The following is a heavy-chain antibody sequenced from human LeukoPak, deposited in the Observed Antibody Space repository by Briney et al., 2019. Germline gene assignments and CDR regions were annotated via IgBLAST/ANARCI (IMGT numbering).Heavy chain of an antibody. D-gene: IGHD3-22*01. V-gene: IGHV1-2*04. J-gene: IGHJ4*02. Sequence: ASVKVSCKASGYTFTDYYIHWVRQAPGQGLEWMGWINPNSGGTHYVQRFQGWVTMTRDTSISTAYMELSRLTSDDTAVYYCARGGPYYDSSRANDLNYWGQGTLVTVSS. CDR3: ARGGPYYDSSRANDLNY. CDR2: INPNSGGT. CDR1: GYTFTDYY.